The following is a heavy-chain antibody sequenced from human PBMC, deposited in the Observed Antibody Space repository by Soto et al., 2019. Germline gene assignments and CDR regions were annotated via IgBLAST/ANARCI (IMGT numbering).Heavy chain of an antibody. CDR2: IYYSGST. CDR3: ASFRASRTMGLDY. V-gene: IGHV4-59*01. D-gene: IGHD1-1*01. Sequence: SETLSLTCTVSGGSISSYYWSWIRQPPGKGLEWIGYIYYSGSTNYNPSLKSRVTISVDTSKNQFSLKLSSVTAADTAVYYCASFRASRTMGLDYWGQGTLVTVSS. CDR1: GGSISSYY. J-gene: IGHJ4*02.